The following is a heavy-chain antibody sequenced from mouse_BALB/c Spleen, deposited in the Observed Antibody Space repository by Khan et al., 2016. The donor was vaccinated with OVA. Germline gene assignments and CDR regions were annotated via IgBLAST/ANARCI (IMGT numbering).Heavy chain of an antibody. J-gene: IGHJ1*01. D-gene: IGHD1-1*01. V-gene: IGHV2-9*02. CDR1: GLSLTSYG. Sequence: QVQLKQSGPGLVAPSQSLSITCTVSGLSLTSYGVHWVRQPPGKGLEWLGVIWTGGSTNYNSALMSRLSISKDNSKSQVFFKMNSLQTEDTAMYYGARSDDNYGRYVDVWGAGTTVTVSS. CDR3: ARSDDNYGRYVDV. CDR2: IWTGGST.